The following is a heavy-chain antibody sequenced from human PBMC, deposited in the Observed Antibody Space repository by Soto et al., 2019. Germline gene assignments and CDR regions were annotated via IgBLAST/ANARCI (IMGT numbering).Heavy chain of an antibody. J-gene: IGHJ3*02. CDR2: IIPIFGTA. Sequence: QVQLVQSGAEVKKPGSSVKVSCKASGGTFSSYAISWVRQAPGQGLEWMGGIIPIFGTANYAQKFQGRVTITADESTSTADMELSSLRSEDTAVYYCARDGPRDYDSSGYYFEAAFDIWGQGTMVTVSS. CDR3: ARDGPRDYDSSGYYFEAAFDI. D-gene: IGHD3-22*01. CDR1: GGTFSSYA. V-gene: IGHV1-69*01.